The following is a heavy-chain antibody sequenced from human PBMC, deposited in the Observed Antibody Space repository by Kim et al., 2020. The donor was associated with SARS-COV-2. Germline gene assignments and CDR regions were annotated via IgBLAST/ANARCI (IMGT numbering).Heavy chain of an antibody. V-gene: IGHV3-9*01. CDR3: AKDKAWNGYNLEGDAFDI. CDR2: ISWNSGSI. D-gene: IGHD5-12*01. Sequence: GGSLRLSCAASGFTFDDYAMHWVRQAPGKGLEWVSGISWNSGSIGYADSVKGRFTISRDNAKNSLYLQMNSLRAEDTALYYCAKDKAWNGYNLEGDAFDIWGQGTMVTVSS. J-gene: IGHJ3*02. CDR1: GFTFDDYA.